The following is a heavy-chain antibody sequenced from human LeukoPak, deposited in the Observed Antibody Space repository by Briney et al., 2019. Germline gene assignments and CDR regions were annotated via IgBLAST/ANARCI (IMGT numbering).Heavy chain of an antibody. V-gene: IGHV3-9*01. CDR2: ITWNSGGI. Sequence: GGSLRLSCAASGFTFDNYDMHWVRQAPGKGLEWVSGITWNSGGIGYADSVKGRFTISRDNAKNFLYLQMNSLRAEDTALYYCAKGYGDYYYYYGMDVWGLGTTVTVS. J-gene: IGHJ6*02. CDR3: AKGYGDYYYYYGMDV. D-gene: IGHD4-17*01. CDR1: GFTFDNYD.